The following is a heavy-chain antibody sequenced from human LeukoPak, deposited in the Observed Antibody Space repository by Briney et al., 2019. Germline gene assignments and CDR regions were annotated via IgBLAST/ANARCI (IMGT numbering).Heavy chain of an antibody. V-gene: IGHV4-39*07. CDR2: IYSRGNS. Sequence: SETLSLTCSVSGASTSSGSNYWGWIRQPPGKTLEWIGSIYSRGNSYYNPSLKSRVIILIDTAKNHFSLNLSSVTAADTAVYYCARSDGYGLVGIWGQGTMVTVSS. J-gene: IGHJ3*02. CDR1: GASTSSGSNY. D-gene: IGHD3-10*01. CDR3: ARSDGYGLVGI.